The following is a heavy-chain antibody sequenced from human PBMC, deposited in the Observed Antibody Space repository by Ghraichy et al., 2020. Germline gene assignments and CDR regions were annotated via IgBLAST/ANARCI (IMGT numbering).Heavy chain of an antibody. CDR2: IYHSGST. CDR3: AGQGVDTAMVDDY. CDR1: GGSISSSNW. J-gene: IGHJ4*02. V-gene: IGHV4-4*02. Sequence: SETLSLTCAVSGGSISSSNWWSWVRQPPGKGLEWIGEIYHSGSTNYNPSLKSRVTISVDKSKNQFSLKLSSVTAADTAVYYCAGQGVDTAMVDDYWGQGTLVTVSS. D-gene: IGHD5-18*01.